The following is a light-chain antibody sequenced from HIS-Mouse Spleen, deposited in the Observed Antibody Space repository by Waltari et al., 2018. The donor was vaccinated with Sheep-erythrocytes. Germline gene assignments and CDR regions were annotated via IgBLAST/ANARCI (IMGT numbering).Light chain of an antibody. CDR3: QQLNSYPHT. CDR1: QGISSY. Sequence: IPLPQSPFFLSASVGHRVTITCRASQGISSYLAWYQQKPGKAPKLLSYAASTLQSGVPSRFSGSGSGTEFTITISSLQPEDFATYYCQQLNSYPHTFGQGTKLEIK. CDR2: AAS. V-gene: IGKV1-9*01. J-gene: IGKJ2*01.